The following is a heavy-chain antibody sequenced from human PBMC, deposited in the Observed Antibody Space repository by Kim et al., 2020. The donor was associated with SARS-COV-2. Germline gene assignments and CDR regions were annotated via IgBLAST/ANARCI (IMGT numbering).Heavy chain of an antibody. Sequence: SETLSLTCTVSGGSVSSGSYYWSWIRQPPGKGLEWIGYIYYSGSTNYNPSLKSRVTISVDTSKNQFSLKLSSVTAADTAVYYCASWYGLGSYYNPLGNW. CDR3: ASWYGLGSYYNPLGNW. V-gene: IGHV4-61*01. D-gene: IGHD3-10*01. J-gene: IGHJ5*01. CDR1: GGSVSSGSYY. CDR2: IYYSGST.